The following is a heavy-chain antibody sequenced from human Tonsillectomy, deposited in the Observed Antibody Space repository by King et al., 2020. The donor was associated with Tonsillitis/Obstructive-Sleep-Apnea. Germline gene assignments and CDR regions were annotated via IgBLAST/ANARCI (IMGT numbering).Heavy chain of an antibody. CDR2: RKQDGREK. CDR3: ARDKAGGWYFDL. J-gene: IGHJ2*01. V-gene: IGHV3-7*03. CDR1: GFTFSNYW. D-gene: IGHD4-23*01. Sequence: VQLVESGGGLVQPGGSLRLSCAASGFTFSNYWVYWVRQAPGKGLEWVANRKQDGREKYYVDSVKGRFTISRDNAKNSLYLQMTSLRAEDTALYYCARDKAGGWYFDLLGRGTLVTVSS.